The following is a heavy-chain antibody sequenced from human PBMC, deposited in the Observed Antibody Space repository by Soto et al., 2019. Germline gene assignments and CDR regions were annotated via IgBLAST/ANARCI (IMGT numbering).Heavy chain of an antibody. Sequence: NPSETLSLTCTVSGDSMATDGHYYNWIRQVPGKGLEWIGYVYYSGATHYTPSLRARATISRDTSKNQFSLRLISVTAADTALYYCARDKDLQPTVWGFWGQGIQVTVSS. D-gene: IGHD3-16*01. J-gene: IGHJ4*02. CDR1: GDSMATDGHY. CDR2: VYYSGAT. V-gene: IGHV4-31*03. CDR3: ARDKDLQPTVWGF.